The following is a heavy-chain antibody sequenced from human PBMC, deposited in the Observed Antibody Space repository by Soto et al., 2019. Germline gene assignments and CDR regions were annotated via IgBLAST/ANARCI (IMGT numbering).Heavy chain of an antibody. CDR2: INAGNGNT. V-gene: IGHV1-3*01. J-gene: IGHJ4*02. CDR1: GYTFTGYA. D-gene: IGHD3-22*01. Sequence: ASVKVSCKASGYTFTGYAMHWVRQAPGQRLEWMGWINAGNGNTKYSQKFQGRVTITRDTSASTAYMELSSLRSEDTAVYYCAKDTYYHDRSGYYIFDYWGQGTPVTVSS. CDR3: AKDTYYHDRSGYYIFDY.